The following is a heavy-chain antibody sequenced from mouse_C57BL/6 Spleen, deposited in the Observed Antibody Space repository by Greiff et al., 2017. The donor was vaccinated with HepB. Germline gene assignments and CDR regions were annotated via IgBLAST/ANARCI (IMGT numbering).Heavy chain of an antibody. CDR3: ARDGGGNDWYFDV. J-gene: IGHJ1*03. Sequence: EVKLMESEGGLVQPGSSMKLSCTASGFTFSDYYMAWVRQVPEKGLEWVANINYDGSSTYYLDSLKSRFIISRDNAKNILYLQMSSLKSEDTATYYCARDGGGNDWYFDVWGTGTTVTVSS. D-gene: IGHD2-1*01. V-gene: IGHV5-16*01. CDR1: GFTFSDYY. CDR2: INYDGSST.